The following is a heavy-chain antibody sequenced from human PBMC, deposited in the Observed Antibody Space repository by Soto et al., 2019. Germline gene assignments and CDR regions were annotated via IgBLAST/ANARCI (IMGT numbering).Heavy chain of an antibody. Sequence: QVQLVQSGGGVVQPGRSLRLSCAASGFTFSSFGIHWVRQAPGKGLEWVAVISYDGIDEAYADSVKGRFTVSRDNSKNTVYLQMNSLRGEDTAVYYCAKDLREMATIRPDYWGQGTLATVSS. V-gene: IGHV3-30*18. J-gene: IGHJ4*02. D-gene: IGHD5-12*01. CDR3: AKDLREMATIRPDY. CDR2: ISYDGIDE. CDR1: GFTFSSFG.